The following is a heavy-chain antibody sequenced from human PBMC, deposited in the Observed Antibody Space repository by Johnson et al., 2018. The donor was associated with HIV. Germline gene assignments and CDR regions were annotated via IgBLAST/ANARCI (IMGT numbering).Heavy chain of an antibody. Sequence: QVQLVESGGGVVQPGRSLRLSCAASGFTFSSYAMHWVRQAPGKGLEWVAVISSYGSSKNYADSVKGRFTISRDNSKNTLYLQMNSLRAEDTAVYYCARDPLTVTGSWDAFDIWGQGTMVTVSS. V-gene: IGHV3-30*04. CDR1: GFTFSSYA. CDR2: ISSYGSSK. J-gene: IGHJ3*02. D-gene: IGHD3-9*01. CDR3: ARDPLTVTGSWDAFDI.